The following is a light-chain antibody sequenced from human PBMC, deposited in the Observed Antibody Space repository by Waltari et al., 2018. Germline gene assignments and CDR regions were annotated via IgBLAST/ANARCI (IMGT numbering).Light chain of an antibody. CDR2: FGC. CDR3: MKVLQTPGT. Sequence: DIVMTQSPPSLPVTPGEPASISCRSSPSLLHSNGSNFLNWYLQKPGQSPQLLNYFGCKRAYGVPDRFRGSGSGTDFTLKISRVEAGDVGVYCCMKVLQTPGTFGQGTKVEIK. J-gene: IGKJ1*01. V-gene: IGKV2-28*01. CDR1: PSLLHSNGSNF.